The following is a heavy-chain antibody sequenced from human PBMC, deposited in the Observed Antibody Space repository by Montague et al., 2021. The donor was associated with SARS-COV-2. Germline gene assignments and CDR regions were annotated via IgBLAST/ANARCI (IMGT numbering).Heavy chain of an antibody. CDR3: TSLTGATYE. Sequence: SETLSLTCAVSGGSINSSYWWSWVRRPPGKGLEWIGEIYHSGSTNYSPSLKTRVTMSVDKSKNQFSLKLSSVTAADTAMYYCTSLTGATYEWGQGTLVTVSS. CDR2: IYHSGST. D-gene: IGHD1-20*01. CDR1: GGSINSSYW. J-gene: IGHJ4*02. V-gene: IGHV4-4*02.